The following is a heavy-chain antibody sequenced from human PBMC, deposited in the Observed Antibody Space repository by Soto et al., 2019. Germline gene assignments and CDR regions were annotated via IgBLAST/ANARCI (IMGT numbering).Heavy chain of an antibody. CDR2: SRSKGNSYTT. D-gene: IGHD6-6*01. CDR1: GFSLSDNH. J-gene: IGHJ5*02. Sequence: PGGSLRLSCAASGFSLSDNHMDWIRQAPGKGLEWVGRSRSKGNSYTTEYAASVKGRFTISRDELKNSLYLQMNSLKIEDSALYYCATASSTWGQGTLVTVSS. V-gene: IGHV3-72*01. CDR3: ATASST.